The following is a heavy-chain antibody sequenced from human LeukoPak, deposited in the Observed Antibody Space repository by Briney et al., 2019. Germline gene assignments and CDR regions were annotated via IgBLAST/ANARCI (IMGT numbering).Heavy chain of an antibody. J-gene: IGHJ3*02. CDR3: ARGLFAARAKSAFDI. Sequence: ASVKVSCKASGYTFTSYGISWVRQAPGQGLEWMGWISAYNGNTNYAQKLQGRVTMTTDTSTSTAYMELRSLRSDDTAVYYCARGLFAARAKSAFDIWGQGTMVTVSS. V-gene: IGHV1-18*01. CDR1: GYTFTSYG. CDR2: ISAYNGNT. D-gene: IGHD6-25*01.